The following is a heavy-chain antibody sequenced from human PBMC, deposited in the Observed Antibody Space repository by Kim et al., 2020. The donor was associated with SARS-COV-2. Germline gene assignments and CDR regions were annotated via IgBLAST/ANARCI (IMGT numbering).Heavy chain of an antibody. J-gene: IGHJ4*02. CDR3: STASYYYDSSGYYYRRPLGYLDY. V-gene: IGHV1-24*01. Sequence: ASVKVCKVSGYTLTELSMHWVRQAPGNGLEWMGGFDPEDGETIYAQKFQGRVTMTEDTSTDTAYMELSSLRSEDTAVYYCSTASYYYDSSGYYYRRPLGYLDYWGQGTLVTVSS. D-gene: IGHD3-22*01. CDR2: FDPEDGET. CDR1: GYTLTELS.